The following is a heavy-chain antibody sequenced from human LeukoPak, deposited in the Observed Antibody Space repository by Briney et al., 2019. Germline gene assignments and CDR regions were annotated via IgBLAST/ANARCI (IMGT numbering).Heavy chain of an antibody. V-gene: IGHV4-59*01. J-gene: IGHJ4*02. Sequence: SDTLSLTCTVSGVSISSYYWSWIRQPPGKGLEWIGYIYYSGSTNYNPSLKSRVTISVDTSKNQFSLKLSSVTAADTAVYYCASTYCSSTSCYKDRDFDYWGQGTLVTVSS. CDR3: ASTYCSSTSCYKDRDFDY. CDR2: IYYSGST. D-gene: IGHD2-2*02. CDR1: GVSISSYY.